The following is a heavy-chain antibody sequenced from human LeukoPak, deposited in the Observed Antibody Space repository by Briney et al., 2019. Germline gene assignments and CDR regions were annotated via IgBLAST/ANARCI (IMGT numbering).Heavy chain of an antibody. CDR1: GFTLSSYA. J-gene: IGHJ4*02. CDR2: ISYDGSNK. Sequence: GGSLRLSCAASGFTLSSYAMHWVRQAPGKGLEWVAVISYDGSNKYYADSVKGRFTISRDNSKNTLYLQMNSLRAEDTAVYYCARIDYGDYGLGYWGQGTLVTVSS. CDR3: ARIDYGDYGLGY. D-gene: IGHD4-17*01. V-gene: IGHV3-30*04.